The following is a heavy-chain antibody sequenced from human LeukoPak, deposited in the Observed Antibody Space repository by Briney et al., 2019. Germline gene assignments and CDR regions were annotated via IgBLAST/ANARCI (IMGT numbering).Heavy chain of an antibody. CDR2: ISGSGDIT. J-gene: IGHJ4*02. V-gene: IGHV3-23*01. CDR1: GFTFSSYG. D-gene: IGHD2-2*01. Sequence: PGGSLRLSCAASGFTFSSYGMSWVRQAPGKGLEWVSAISGSGDITYYAYSVKGRFTISRDNSKNTLYLQMNSLRAEDTAVYYCAKIFDEVVPAAMDYWGQGTLVTVSS. CDR3: AKIFDEVVPAAMDY.